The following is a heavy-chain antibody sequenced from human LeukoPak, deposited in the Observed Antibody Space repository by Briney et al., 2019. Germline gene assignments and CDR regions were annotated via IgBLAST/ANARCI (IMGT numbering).Heavy chain of an antibody. V-gene: IGHV3-21*01. J-gene: IGHJ4*02. D-gene: IGHD2-2*01. CDR3: AKGGPYQLLLDY. CDR1: GFTFSSYS. CDR2: ISSSSSYI. Sequence: GGSLRLSCAASGFTFSSYSMNWVRQAPGKGLEWVSSISSSSSYIYYADSVKGRFTISRDNAKNSLYLQMNSLRAEDTAVYYCAKGGPYQLLLDYWGQGTLVTVSS.